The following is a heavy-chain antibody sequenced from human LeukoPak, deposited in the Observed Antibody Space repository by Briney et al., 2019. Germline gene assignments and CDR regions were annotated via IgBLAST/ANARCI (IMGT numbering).Heavy chain of an antibody. CDR1: GYTFTSYG. Sequence: GASVKVSCKASGYTFTSYGISWVRQAPGQGLEWMGWISAYNGNTNYAQKLQGRVTMTTDTSTSTAYMELRSLRSDDTAVYYCARAGTYYDFWSGYYITRGKSVVDFDYWGQGTLVTVSS. V-gene: IGHV1-18*01. J-gene: IGHJ4*02. CDR3: ARAGTYYDFWSGYYITRGKSVVDFDY. D-gene: IGHD3-3*01. CDR2: ISAYNGNT.